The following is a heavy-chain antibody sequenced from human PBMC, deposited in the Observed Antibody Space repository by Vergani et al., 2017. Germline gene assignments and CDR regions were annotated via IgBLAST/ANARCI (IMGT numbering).Heavy chain of an antibody. Sequence: QLQLHESCPGLVKPSETLSLTCTVSGGPLSSSSYYWGWIRQPPGKGLEWIGSIYYSGSTNYNPSLKSRVTISVDTSKNQFSLKLSSVTAADTAVYYCARDGEKRYSYGSGVYYGMDVWGQGTTVTVSS. CDR1: GGPLSSSSYY. CDR2: IYYSGST. V-gene: IGHV4-39*02. J-gene: IGHJ6*02. D-gene: IGHD5-18*01. CDR3: ARDGEKRYSYGSGVYYGMDV.